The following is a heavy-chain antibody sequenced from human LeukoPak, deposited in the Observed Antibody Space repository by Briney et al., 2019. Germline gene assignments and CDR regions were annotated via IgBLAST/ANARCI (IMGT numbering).Heavy chain of an antibody. V-gene: IGHV3-23*01. CDR3: ARVKYSSGWYDYFDY. CDR2: ISGSGGST. D-gene: IGHD6-19*01. CDR1: GFTFSSYA. J-gene: IGHJ4*02. Sequence: GGSLRLSCAASGFTFSSYAMSWVRQAPGKGLEWVSAISGSGGSTYYADSVKGRFTISRDNSKNTLYLQMNSLRAEDTAVYYCARVKYSSGWYDYFDYWGQGTLVTVSS.